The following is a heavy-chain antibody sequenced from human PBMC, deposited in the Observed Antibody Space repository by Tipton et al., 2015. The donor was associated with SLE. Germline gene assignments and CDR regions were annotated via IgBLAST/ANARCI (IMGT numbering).Heavy chain of an antibody. D-gene: IGHD3-16*01. CDR2: IHHSGTT. Sequence: TLSLTCTVSGDSISSYGYYWTWIRQQPGKGLEWLGHIHHSGTTYYNPSLKTRITISVDTSKIQFSLRLTSVTAADTAMYYCARAIGANFFNFWGQGTLVTVSS. CDR3: ARAIGANFFNF. V-gene: IGHV4-31*03. CDR1: GDSISSYGYY. J-gene: IGHJ4*02.